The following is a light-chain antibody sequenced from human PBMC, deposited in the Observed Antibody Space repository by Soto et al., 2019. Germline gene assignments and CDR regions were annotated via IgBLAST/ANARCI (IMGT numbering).Light chain of an antibody. V-gene: IGKV3-15*01. J-gene: IGKJ2*01. CDR3: LQYGDWPPEYT. Sequence: EVVITQSPATLSVSPGERATLSCWASQSIGNNLAWLQQRPGQAPSLLFYGASTRAPGIPARFSASGSRTDFTLTISSLQSEDFAVYYCLQYGDWPPEYTFGQGTKVEI. CDR1: QSIGNN. CDR2: GAS.